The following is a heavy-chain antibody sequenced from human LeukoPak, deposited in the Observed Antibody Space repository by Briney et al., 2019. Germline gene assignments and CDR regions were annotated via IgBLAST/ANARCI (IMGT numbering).Heavy chain of an antibody. D-gene: IGHD3-9*01. Sequence: SDTLSLTWTVSGGSLSGHFWSWFRRPAGKGLENIGYIHSSGSTNYNPSYKSRVTVSLEMSKNQFSLSLSSVTAADTAVYYCARDPGDTDWYNFDFWGQGILVTVSS. CDR1: GGSLSGHF. V-gene: IGHV4-59*11. CDR2: IHSSGST. J-gene: IGHJ4*02. CDR3: ARDPGDTDWYNFDF.